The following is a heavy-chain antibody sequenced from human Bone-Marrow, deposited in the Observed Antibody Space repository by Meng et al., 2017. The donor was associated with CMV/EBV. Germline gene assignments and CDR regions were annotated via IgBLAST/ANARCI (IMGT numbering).Heavy chain of an antibody. J-gene: IGHJ4*02. V-gene: IGHV4-59*01. D-gene: IGHD6-13*01. CDR2: IYYSGST. CDR1: GGSISSYY. Sequence: SETLSLTCTVSGGSISSYYWSWIRQPPGKGLEWIGYIYYSGSTNYNPSLKSRVTISVDTSKNQFSLKLSSVTAAETAVYYCARVAAYSSSWYDYWGQGTLVTVSS. CDR3: ARVAAYSSSWYDY.